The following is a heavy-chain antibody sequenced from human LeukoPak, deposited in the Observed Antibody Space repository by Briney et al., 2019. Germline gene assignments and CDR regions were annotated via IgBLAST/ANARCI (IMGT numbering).Heavy chain of an antibody. CDR3: AKGLGVVTAQSEQPKPRYFDL. V-gene: IGHV1-18*01. CDR2: ISGYNGNT. CDR1: GYTFISYG. J-gene: IGHJ2*01. D-gene: IGHD2-21*02. Sequence: ASVKVSCKASGYTFISYGISWVRQAPGQGLEWMGWISGYNGNTNYAQNLQGRVTMTTDTSTSTAYMELRSLRSDDTAVYYCAKGLGVVTAQSEQPKPRYFDLWGRGTQVTVSS.